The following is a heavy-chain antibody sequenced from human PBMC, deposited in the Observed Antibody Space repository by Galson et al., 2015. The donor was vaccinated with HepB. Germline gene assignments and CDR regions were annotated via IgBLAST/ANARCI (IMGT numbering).Heavy chain of an antibody. J-gene: IGHJ4*02. D-gene: IGHD3-22*01. CDR3: ANVPDYDSSGYYIGDY. CDR1: GFTFRSYA. CDR2: IRGSGGGT. Sequence: SLRLSCAASGFTFRSYAMSWVRQAPGKGLEWVSGIRGSGGGTSYADSVKGRFSISRDNSKNTLYLQMNSLRAEDTAVYYCANVPDYDSSGYYIGDYWGQGTLVTVSS. V-gene: IGHV3-23*01.